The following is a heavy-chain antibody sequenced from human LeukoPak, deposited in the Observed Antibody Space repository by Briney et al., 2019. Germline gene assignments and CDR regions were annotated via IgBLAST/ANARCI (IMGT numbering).Heavy chain of an antibody. D-gene: IGHD3-10*01. Sequence: GGSLRLSCAASGFTFSSYAMHWVRPAPGKGLEWVAVISYDGSNKYYADSVKGRFTISRDNSKNTLYLQMNSLRAEDTAVYYCARSYGSGSYYFDYWGQGTLVTVSS. V-gene: IGHV3-30*04. CDR3: ARSYGSGSYYFDY. CDR1: GFTFSSYA. J-gene: IGHJ4*02. CDR2: ISYDGSNK.